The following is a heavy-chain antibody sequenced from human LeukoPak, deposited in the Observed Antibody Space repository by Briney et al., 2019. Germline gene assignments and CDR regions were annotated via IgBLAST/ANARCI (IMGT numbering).Heavy chain of an antibody. V-gene: IGHV5-51*01. D-gene: IGHD3-22*01. CDR2: IYPGDSDT. Sequence: GESLKISCKGSGYSFTSYWIGWVRQMPGKGLEWMGIIYPGDSDTRYSPSFQGQVTISADKSISTAYLQWSSLKASDTAMYYCARGSLGSSGYPYYFHYWGQGTLVTVSS. CDR1: GYSFTSYW. J-gene: IGHJ4*02. CDR3: ARGSLGSSGYPYYFHY.